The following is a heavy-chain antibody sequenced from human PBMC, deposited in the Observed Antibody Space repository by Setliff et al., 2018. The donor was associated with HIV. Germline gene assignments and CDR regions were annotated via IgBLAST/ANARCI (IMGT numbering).Heavy chain of an antibody. CDR1: GFTFSSYA. D-gene: IGHD3-3*01. J-gene: IGHJ4*02. Sequence: GGSLRLSCAASGFTFSSYAMSWVRLPPGKGLEWVSSISGSGFAYYADSVKGRFIISRDNSKNTLFLQMDSLRAEDTAVYYCAKELGFWSGYSGPPLAYWGQGTLVTVSS. CDR3: AKELGFWSGYSGPPLAY. CDR2: ISGSGFA. V-gene: IGHV3-23*01.